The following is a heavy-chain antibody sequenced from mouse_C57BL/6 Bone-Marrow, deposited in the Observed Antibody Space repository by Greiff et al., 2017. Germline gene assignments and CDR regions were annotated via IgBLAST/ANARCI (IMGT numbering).Heavy chain of an antibody. CDR3: TSYGYERGYFDY. V-gene: IGHV14-4*01. CDR2: IDPENGDT. J-gene: IGHJ2*01. CDR1: GFNIKDDY. D-gene: IGHD2-2*01. Sequence: VQLQQSGAELVRPGASVKLSCTASGFNIKDDYMHWVKQRPEQGLEWIGWIDPENGDTEYASKFQGKATITADTSSNTAYLQLSSLTSEDTAVCYCTSYGYERGYFDYWGQGTTLTVAS.